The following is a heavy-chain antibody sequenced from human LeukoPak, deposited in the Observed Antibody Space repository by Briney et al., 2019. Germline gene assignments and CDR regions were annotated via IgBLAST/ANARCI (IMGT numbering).Heavy chain of an antibody. CDR3: ARESRYRYYYYGMDV. D-gene: IGHD1-14*01. CDR2: ISGSGGST. Sequence: GGSLRLSCAASGFTFSSYAMSWVRQAPGKGLEWVSAISGSGGSTYYADSVKGRFTISRDNAKNSLYLQMNSLRAEDTAVYYCARESRYRYYYYGMDVWGQGTTVTVSS. J-gene: IGHJ6*02. CDR1: GFTFSSYA. V-gene: IGHV3-23*01.